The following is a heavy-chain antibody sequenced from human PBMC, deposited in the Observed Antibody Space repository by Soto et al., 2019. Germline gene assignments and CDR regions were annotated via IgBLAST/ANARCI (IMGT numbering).Heavy chain of an antibody. V-gene: IGHV3-33*01. CDR3: ARESRGSYLLDY. CDR1: GFTFSSYG. CDR2: IWYDGSNK. J-gene: IGHJ4*02. Sequence: QVQLVESGGGVVQPGRSLRLSCAASGFTFSSYGMHWVRQAPGKGLEWVAVIWYDGSNKYYADSVKGRFTISRDNSKNTLYLQMNSLRAEDTAVYYCARESRGSYLLDYWGQGTLVTVSS. D-gene: IGHD1-26*01.